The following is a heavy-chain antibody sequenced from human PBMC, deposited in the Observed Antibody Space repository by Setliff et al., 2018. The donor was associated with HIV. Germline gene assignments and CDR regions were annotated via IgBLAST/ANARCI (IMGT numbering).Heavy chain of an antibody. Sequence: GGSLRLSCAASGFTFSSYGMNWVRQAPGKGLEWVAVMSYDGSNKYYADSVKGRFTISRDNSKNTLYLQMNSLRAEDTAIYYCAKGLENCSGGDCYYAPYYYYYMDVWGKGTTVTVSS. CDR1: GFTFSSYG. CDR3: AKGLENCSGGDCYYAPYYYYYMDV. J-gene: IGHJ6*03. V-gene: IGHV3-30*18. CDR2: MSYDGSNK. D-gene: IGHD2-15*01.